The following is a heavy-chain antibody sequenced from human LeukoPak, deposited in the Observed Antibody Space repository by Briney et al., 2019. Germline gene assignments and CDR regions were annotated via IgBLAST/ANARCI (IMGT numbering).Heavy chain of an antibody. CDR1: GGSISSSSYC. J-gene: IGHJ6*02. Sequence: SETLSLTCTVSGGSISSSSYCWGWIRQPPGKGLEWIGSIYYSGSTYYNPSLKSRVTISVDTSKNQFSLKLSSVTAADTAVYYCARRGELTEYYYYGMDVWGQGTTVTVSS. V-gene: IGHV4-39*01. CDR2: IYYSGST. D-gene: IGHD3-9*01. CDR3: ARRGELTEYYYYGMDV.